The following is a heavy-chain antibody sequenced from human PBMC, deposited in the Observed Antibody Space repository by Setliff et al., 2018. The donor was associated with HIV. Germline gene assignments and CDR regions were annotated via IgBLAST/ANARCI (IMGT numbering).Heavy chain of an antibody. J-gene: IGHJ3*01. CDR1: GASISGYF. V-gene: IGHV4-59*08. CDR2: INYSGET. D-gene: IGHD3-22*01. CDR3: ARHAAATISSVWYANAASDV. Sequence: PSETLSLTCTVSGASISGYFWTWMRQVPGKGLEWLGYINYSGETNYNPSLRRRVTISIDTSTNQFSLKIDSMTASDTAIYYCARHAAATISSVWYANAASDVWGQGTGVTVSS.